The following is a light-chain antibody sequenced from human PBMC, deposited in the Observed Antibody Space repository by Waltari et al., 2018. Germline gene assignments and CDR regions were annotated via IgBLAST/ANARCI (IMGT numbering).Light chain of an antibody. CDR1: QSGSRT. V-gene: IGKV3-20*01. J-gene: IGKJ1*01. CDR3: QHYVRLPAT. Sequence: IVLTQSPGTLSLSPGERATLSCRANQSGSRTLAWYQQKPGQAPRLLIYGASTRATGIPDRFSGSGSGTDFSLTISRLEPEDFAVYYCQHYVRLPATFGQGTKVEIK. CDR2: GAS.